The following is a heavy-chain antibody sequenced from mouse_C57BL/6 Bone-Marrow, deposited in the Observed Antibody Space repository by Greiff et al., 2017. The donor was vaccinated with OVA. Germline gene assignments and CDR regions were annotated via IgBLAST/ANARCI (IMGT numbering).Heavy chain of an antibody. J-gene: IGHJ3*01. CDR2: IYPGSGNT. Sequence: QVQLKESGAELVRPGASVKLSCKASGYTFTDYYINWVKQRPGQGLEWIARIYPGSGNTYYNEKFKGKATLTAEKSSSTAYMQLSSLTSEDSAVYFCARSRWLPLAYWGQGTLVTVSA. D-gene: IGHD2-3*01. CDR3: ARSRWLPLAY. CDR1: GYTFTDYY. V-gene: IGHV1-76*01.